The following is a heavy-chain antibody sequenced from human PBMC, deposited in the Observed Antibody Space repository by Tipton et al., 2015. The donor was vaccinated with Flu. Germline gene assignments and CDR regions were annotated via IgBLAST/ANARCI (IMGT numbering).Heavy chain of an antibody. J-gene: IGHJ6*02. D-gene: IGHD3-10*01. CDR1: GYTFTGYY. V-gene: IGHV1-2*02. CDR2: INPNSGGT. Sequence: QVQLVQSGAEVKKPGASVKVSCKASGYTFTGYYMHWVRQAPGQGLEWMGWINPNSGGTNYAQKFQGRVTMTRDTSISTAYMELSRLRSDDTAVYYCARATYSGSYYYGMDVWGQGTPVTVSS. CDR3: ARATYSGSYYYGMDV.